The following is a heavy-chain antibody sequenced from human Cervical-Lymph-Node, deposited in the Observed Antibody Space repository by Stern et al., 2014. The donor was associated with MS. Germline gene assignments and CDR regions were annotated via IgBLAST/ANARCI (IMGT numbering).Heavy chain of an antibody. V-gene: IGHV1-46*01. Sequence: VHLVESGAEVQKPGASVKVSCKASGYTLTSYYMPWVRHAPGHGLYWMGIINPSGGSTSYAQKFQGRVTMTRDTSTSTVYMELSSLRSEDTAVYYCAREVAGHRLGMMDVWGQGTTVTVSS. D-gene: IGHD6-19*01. CDR1: GYTLTSYY. CDR3: AREVAGHRLGMMDV. J-gene: IGHJ6*02. CDR2: INPSGGST.